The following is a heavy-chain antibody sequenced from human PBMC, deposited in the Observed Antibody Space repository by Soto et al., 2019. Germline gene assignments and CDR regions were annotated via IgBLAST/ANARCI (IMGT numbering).Heavy chain of an antibody. D-gene: IGHD6-19*01. CDR1: GGTFSSYT. CDR3: ARSSGYSSGWNRAY. CDR2: IIPILGIA. J-gene: IGHJ4*02. Sequence: QVQLVQSGAEVKKPGSSVKVSCKASGGTFSSYTISWVRQAPGQGLEWMGRIIPILGIANYAQKFQGRVTITADKSTSTAYMELSSLRSEDTAVYYCARSSGYSSGWNRAYWGQGTLFTVSS. V-gene: IGHV1-69*02.